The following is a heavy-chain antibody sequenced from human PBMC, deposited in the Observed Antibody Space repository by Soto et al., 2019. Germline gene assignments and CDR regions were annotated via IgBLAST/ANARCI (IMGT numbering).Heavy chain of an antibody. CDR3: GASCSRTHCTGRFDP. CDR2: LYYPGTT. D-gene: IGHD2-2*01. Sequence: SETLAVTCRVFGGSIGRRSYYFGWIRQTTAKGLEWIRSLYYPGTTNYSSSLKSQVTISAAKSHNQFSLTMSAVTAADTAVYYCGASCSRTHCTGRFDPWGQVTPVTIYS. CDR1: GGSIGRRSYY. J-gene: IGHJ5*02. V-gene: IGHV4-39*01.